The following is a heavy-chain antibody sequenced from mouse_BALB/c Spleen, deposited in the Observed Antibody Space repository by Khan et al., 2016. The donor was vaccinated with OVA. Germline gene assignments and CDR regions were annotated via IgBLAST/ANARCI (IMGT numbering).Heavy chain of an antibody. J-gene: IGHJ3*01. V-gene: IGHV1-77*01. Sequence: QVQLQQSGPELVKPGASLKVSCKASGYTFTDYIIGWVKQSTRQGLEWIGDIFPVSDTPYYNEKFKDKATLTVDKSANTAYMQLSSLTSDESAVYFCARGGYSAFAYWGQGTLVTVSA. CDR2: IFPVSDTP. D-gene: IGHD2-14*01. CDR3: ARGGYSAFAY. CDR1: GYTFTDYI.